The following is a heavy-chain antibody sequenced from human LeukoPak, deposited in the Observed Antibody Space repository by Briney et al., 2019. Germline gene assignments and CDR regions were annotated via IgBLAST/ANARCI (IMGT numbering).Heavy chain of an antibody. D-gene: IGHD6-13*01. J-gene: IGHJ4*02. CDR3: ARGVIAAAGTKGTGPFDY. Sequence: ASVKVSCKAPGYTFTSYYMHWVRQAPGQGLEWMGIINPSGGSTSYAQKFQGRVTMTRDTSTSTVYMELSSLRSEDTAVYYCARGVIAAAGTKGTGPFDYWGQGTLVTVSS. CDR1: GYTFTSYY. CDR2: INPSGGST. V-gene: IGHV1-46*01.